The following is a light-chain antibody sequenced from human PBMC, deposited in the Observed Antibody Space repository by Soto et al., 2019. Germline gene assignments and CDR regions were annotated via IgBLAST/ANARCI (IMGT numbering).Light chain of an antibody. Sequence: EIVMTQSPATLSVSPGERATISCRASQSVFSSLSWYQQKPCQPPRLLIYDAATRATGIPSRFSGSGSGSEFTLTISSLQSEDFEYYYCQPNHTAPAFGQGTKLEI. V-gene: IGKV3-15*01. J-gene: IGKJ1*01. CDR3: QPNHTAPA. CDR1: QSVFSS. CDR2: DAA.